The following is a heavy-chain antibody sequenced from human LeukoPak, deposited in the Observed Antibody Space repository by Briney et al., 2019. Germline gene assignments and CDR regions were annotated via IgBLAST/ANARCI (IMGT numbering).Heavy chain of an antibody. J-gene: IGHJ6*03. CDR2: ISSSGSTI. Sequence: GGSLRLSCAASGFTFSSYEMNWVRQAPGKGLEWVSYISSSGSTIYYADSVKGRFTISRDNAKNSLYLQMNSLRAEDTAVYHCARDRYSILVEYYYYYMDVWGKGTTVTVSS. D-gene: IGHD4-11*01. V-gene: IGHV3-48*03. CDR3: ARDRYSILVEYYYYYMDV. CDR1: GFTFSSYE.